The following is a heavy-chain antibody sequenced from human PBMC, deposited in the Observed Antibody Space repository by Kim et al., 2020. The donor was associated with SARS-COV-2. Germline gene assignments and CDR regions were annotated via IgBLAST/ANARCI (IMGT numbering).Heavy chain of an antibody. D-gene: IGHD6-19*01. Sequence: SETLFLTCTVSGGSISSYYWSWIRQPPGKGLEWIGYIYYSGSTNYNPSLKSRVTISVDTSKNQFSLKLSSVTAADTAVYYCARGGQQWLPYFDYWGQGTLVTVSS. CDR1: GGSISSYY. V-gene: IGHV4-59*01. CDR2: IYYSGST. J-gene: IGHJ4*02. CDR3: ARGGQQWLPYFDY.